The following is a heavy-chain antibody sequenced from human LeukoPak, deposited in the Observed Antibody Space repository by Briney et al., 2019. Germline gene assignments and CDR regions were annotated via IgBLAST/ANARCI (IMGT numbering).Heavy chain of an antibody. J-gene: IGHJ4*02. Sequence: PSETLSLTCAVSGYSISSGYYWGWIRQPPGKGLEWIGSIYHSGSTYYNPSLKGRVTISVDTSKNQFSLKLSSVTAADTAVYYCARQEMATIMGFDYWGQGTLVTVSS. D-gene: IGHD5-24*01. CDR2: IYHSGST. CDR1: GYSISSGYY. CDR3: ARQEMATIMGFDY. V-gene: IGHV4-38-2*01.